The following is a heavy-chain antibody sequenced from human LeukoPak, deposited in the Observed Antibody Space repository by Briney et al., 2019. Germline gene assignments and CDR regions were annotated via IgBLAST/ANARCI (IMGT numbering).Heavy chain of an antibody. D-gene: IGHD1-26*01. Sequence: GGSLRLSCAASGFTFDRYTLHWVRQSPGKGLEWVSLINRRGHTYYADSVKGRFTISRDNSKNTLSLQMNSLRGEDTAVYYCAKDRRSGSYFSPLDYWGQGTLVIVSS. CDR2: INRRGHT. J-gene: IGHJ4*02. V-gene: IGHV3-43*01. CDR1: GFTFDRYT. CDR3: AKDRRSGSYFSPLDY.